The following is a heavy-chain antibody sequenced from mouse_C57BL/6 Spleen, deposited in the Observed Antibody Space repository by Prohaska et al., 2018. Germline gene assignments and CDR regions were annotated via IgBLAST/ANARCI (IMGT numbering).Heavy chain of an antibody. Sequence: EVQLQQSWAELVRPGASVKLSCTASGFNIKDDYMHWVKQRPEQGLEWIGWIDPENGDTEYASKFQGKATITADTSSNTAYLQLSSLTSEDTAVYYCTTGSNVGRWAYWGQGTLVTVSA. J-gene: IGHJ3*01. D-gene: IGHD4-1*01. CDR2: IDPENGDT. CDR3: TTGSNVGRWAY. CDR1: GFNIKDDY. V-gene: IGHV14-4*01.